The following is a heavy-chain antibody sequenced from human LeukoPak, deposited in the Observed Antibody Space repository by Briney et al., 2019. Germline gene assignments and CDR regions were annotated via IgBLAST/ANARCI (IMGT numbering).Heavy chain of an antibody. CDR1: GFTFSSYA. CDR3: AKFLPTHIVVANYYFDY. Sequence: PGGSLRLSCAASGFTFSSYAMSWVRQAPGKGLEWVSAISGSGGSTYYADCVKGRFTISRDNSKNTLYLQMNSLRAEDTAVYYCAKFLPTHIVVANYYFDYWGQGTLVTVSS. V-gene: IGHV3-23*01. D-gene: IGHD2-21*01. CDR2: ISGSGGST. J-gene: IGHJ4*02.